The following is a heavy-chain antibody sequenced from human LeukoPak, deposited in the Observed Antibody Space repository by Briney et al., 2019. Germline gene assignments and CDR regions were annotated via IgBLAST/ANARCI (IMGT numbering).Heavy chain of an antibody. CDR1: GGSISSYH. CDR2: ISYSGST. J-gene: IGHJ1*01. Sequence: ETLSLTCTVSGGSISSYHWSWIRQPPGKGLEWIGYISYSGSTNYNPSLRSRVTTSVDTSKNQFSLKLSSVTAADTAVYYCARRHSGAWSLQHWGQGTLVTVSS. D-gene: IGHD6-19*01. V-gene: IGHV4-59*08. CDR3: ARRHSGAWSLQH.